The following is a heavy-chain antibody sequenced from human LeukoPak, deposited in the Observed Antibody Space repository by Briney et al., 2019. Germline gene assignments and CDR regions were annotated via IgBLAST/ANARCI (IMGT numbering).Heavy chain of an antibody. Sequence: NPSETLSLTCTVSGGSISSGGYYWSWIRQHPGKGLEWIGYIYYSGSTNYNPSLKSRVTISVDTSKNQVSLKLRSVTAADTAVYYCATMLQGVHTYFGSWGQGNLVAVSS. J-gene: IGHJ4*02. CDR2: IYYSGST. V-gene: IGHV4-61*08. CDR1: GGSISSGGYY. D-gene: IGHD3-10*01. CDR3: ATMLQGVHTYFGS.